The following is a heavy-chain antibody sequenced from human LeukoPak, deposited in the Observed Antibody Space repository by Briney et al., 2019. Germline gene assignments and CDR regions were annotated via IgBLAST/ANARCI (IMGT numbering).Heavy chain of an antibody. CDR3: AKDRSSSWYEYFQH. J-gene: IGHJ1*01. V-gene: IGHV3-23*01. Sequence: GGSLRLSCAASGFTFSSYAMSWLPQAPGKGLEWVSAISGSGGSTYYADSVKGRFTISRDNSKNTLYLQMNSLRAEDTAVYYCAKDRSSSWYEYFQHWGQGTLVTVSS. CDR2: ISGSGGST. CDR1: GFTFSSYA. D-gene: IGHD6-13*01.